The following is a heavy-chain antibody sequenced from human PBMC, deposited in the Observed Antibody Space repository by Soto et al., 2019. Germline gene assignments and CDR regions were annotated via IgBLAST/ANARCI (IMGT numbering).Heavy chain of an antibody. CDR1: GGSINIRGYY. Sequence: SETLSLTCTVSGGSINIRGYYWGWLRQPPGKGLEWIGSIFYTGSTYYNPSVKSRVSMSVDTSKNQFSLKLSSVTAADTAVYYCARRGLNHRFAPWGQGTLVTVS. CDR3: ARRGLNHRFAP. V-gene: IGHV4-39*01. CDR2: IFYTGST. J-gene: IGHJ5*02.